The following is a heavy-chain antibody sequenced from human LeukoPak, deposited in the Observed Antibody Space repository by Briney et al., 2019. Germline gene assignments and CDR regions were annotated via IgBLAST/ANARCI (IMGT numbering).Heavy chain of an antibody. D-gene: IGHD3-16*02. CDR1: GFTCSSYA. CDR3: AKRRMYYDYVWGSYRLSGIDY. J-gene: IGHJ4*02. CDR2: ISGSGGST. V-gene: IGHV3-23*01. Sequence: GGSLRLSCSASGFTCSSYAMSWVRQAPGKGLEWVSAISGSGGSTYYADSVKGRFTISRDNSKNTLYLQMNSLRAEDAAVYYCAKRRMYYDYVWGSYRLSGIDYWGQGTLVTVSS.